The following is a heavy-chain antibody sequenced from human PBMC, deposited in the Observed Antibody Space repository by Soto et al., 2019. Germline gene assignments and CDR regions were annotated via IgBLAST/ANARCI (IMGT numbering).Heavy chain of an antibody. J-gene: IGHJ6*02. CDR3: ARDQGAAAGRYYYGMDV. CDR2: INAGNGNT. Sequence: ASVKVSCKASGYTFTSYAIHWVRQAPGQRLEWMGWINAGNGNTRYSQKFQGRVTMTTDTSTSTAYMELRSLRSDDTAVYYCARDQGAAAGRYYYGMDVWGQGTTVTVSS. V-gene: IGHV1-3*01. D-gene: IGHD6-13*01. CDR1: GYTFTSYA.